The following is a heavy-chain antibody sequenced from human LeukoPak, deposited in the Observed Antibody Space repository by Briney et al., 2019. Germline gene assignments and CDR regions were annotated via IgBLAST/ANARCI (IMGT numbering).Heavy chain of an antibody. D-gene: IGHD5-12*01. CDR1: GGCISSYY. J-gene: IGHJ4*02. CDR3: ARVSGYDWESFYDY. CDR2: IYYSGST. Sequence: SETLSLTCTVSGGCISSYYWSWIRQPPGKGLECIGYIYYSGSTNYNPSLKSRVTISVDTSKNQFSLKLSSVTAADTAVYYCARVSGYDWESFYDYWGQGTLVTVSS. V-gene: IGHV4-59*01.